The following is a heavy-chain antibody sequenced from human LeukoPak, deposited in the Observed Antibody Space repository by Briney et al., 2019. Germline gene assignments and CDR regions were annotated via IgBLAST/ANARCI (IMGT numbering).Heavy chain of an antibody. D-gene: IGHD6-13*01. CDR2: ISGSGGST. CDR1: GFTFSSYA. J-gene: IGHJ4*02. CDR3: ARDWHSTSWLVEY. Sequence: GGSLRLSCAASGFTFSSYAMTWVRQAPGKGLEWVSLISGSGGSTYYADSVKGRFTISRDNSKNTLYLQMNSLRVEDTAVYYCARDWHSTSWLVEYWGQGTLVTVSS. V-gene: IGHV3-23*01.